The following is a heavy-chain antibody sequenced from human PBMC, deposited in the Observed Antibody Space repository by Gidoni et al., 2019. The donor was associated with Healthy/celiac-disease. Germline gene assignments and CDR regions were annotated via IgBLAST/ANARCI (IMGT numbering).Heavy chain of an antibody. CDR2: ISSSSSTI. V-gene: IGHV3-48*01. CDR3: ARDPGWVWYFDL. Sequence: EVQLVEYGGGLVQPGGSLRLSCAASGFTFNSYSMNWVLQAPGEGLEWVSYISSSSSTIYYADSVKGRFTISRDNAKNSLYLQMNSLRAEDTAVYYCARDPGWVWYFDLWGRGTLVTVSS. J-gene: IGHJ2*01. D-gene: IGHD1-26*01. CDR1: GFTFNSYS.